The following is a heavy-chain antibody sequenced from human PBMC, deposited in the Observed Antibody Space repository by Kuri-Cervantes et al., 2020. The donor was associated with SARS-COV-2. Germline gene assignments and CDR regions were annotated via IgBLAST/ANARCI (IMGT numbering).Heavy chain of an antibody. V-gene: IGHV3-23*01. Sequence: GESLKISCAASGFTFSSYAMSWVRQAPGKGLEWVSAISGSGGSTYYADSVKGRFTISRDNSKNTPYLQMNSLRAEDTAVYYCAKEDPNYYDSSGYYSPGGSWGQGTLVTVSS. J-gene: IGHJ4*02. CDR1: GFTFSSYA. CDR3: AKEDPNYYDSSGYYSPGGS. D-gene: IGHD3-22*01. CDR2: ISGSGGST.